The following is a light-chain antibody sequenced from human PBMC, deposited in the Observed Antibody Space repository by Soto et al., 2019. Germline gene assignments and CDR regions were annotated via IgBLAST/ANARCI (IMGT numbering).Light chain of an antibody. V-gene: IGKV3-15*01. CDR3: QQYNNWLLFT. CDR1: QSVRSN. CDR2: GAS. J-gene: IGKJ3*01. Sequence: EIVMTQSPATLSVSPGERATLSCRASQSVRSNLAWYQQKPCQAPRLLIYGASTRATGIPARFSGSGSGTEFTLTISGLQSEDFAVYSCQQYNNWLLFTFGPGTKVDIK.